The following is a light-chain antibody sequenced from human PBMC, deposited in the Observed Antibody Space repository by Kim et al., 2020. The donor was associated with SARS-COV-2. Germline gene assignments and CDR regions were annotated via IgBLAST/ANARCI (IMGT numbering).Light chain of an antibody. CDR2: QDS. Sequence: VSPGQTASITCSGEKLGDKYACWYQQKPGQSPVLVIYQDSKRLSGIPERFSGSNSGNTATLTISGTQAMDEADYYCQAWDSSTAVFGGGTKLTVL. J-gene: IGLJ2*01. CDR3: QAWDSSTAV. CDR1: KLGDKY. V-gene: IGLV3-1*01.